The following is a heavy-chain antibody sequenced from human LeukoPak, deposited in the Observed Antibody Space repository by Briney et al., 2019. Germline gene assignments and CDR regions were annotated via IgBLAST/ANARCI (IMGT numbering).Heavy chain of an antibody. CDR3: ARAHCSRSNCSPYYFDY. CDR2: IYYSGST. D-gene: IGHD2-2*01. Sequence: SETLSLTCTVSGGSISSGGYYWSWIRQHPGKGLEWIGYIYYSGSTYYNPSLKSRVTISVDTSKNQFSLKLSSVTAEDTAVYYCARAHCSRSNCSPYYFDYWGQGTLVTVSS. V-gene: IGHV4-31*03. CDR1: GGSISSGGYY. J-gene: IGHJ4*02.